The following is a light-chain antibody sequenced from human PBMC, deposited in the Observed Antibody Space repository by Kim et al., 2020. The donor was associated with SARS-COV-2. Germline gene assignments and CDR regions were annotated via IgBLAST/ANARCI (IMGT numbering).Light chain of an antibody. CDR2: GAS. CDR3: QQYCSSLLT. CDR1: QSVSSSY. Sequence: EIVLTQSPGTLSLSPGERATLSCRASQSVSSSYLAWYQQKPGQAPRLLIYGASSRATGIPDRFSGSGSGTDFTLTISRLEPEDFAVYYCQQYCSSLLTFGGGTKLEL. V-gene: IGKV3-20*01. J-gene: IGKJ4*01.